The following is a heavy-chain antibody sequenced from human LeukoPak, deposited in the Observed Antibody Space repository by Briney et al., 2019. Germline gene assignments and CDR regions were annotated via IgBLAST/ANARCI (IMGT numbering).Heavy chain of an antibody. CDR3: ARDLSLAHYCGSGSYYTGAD. D-gene: IGHD3-10*01. V-gene: IGHV3-48*01. J-gene: IGHJ4*02. Sequence: PGGSLRLSCAASGFTFSSYSMNWVRQAPGKGLEWVSYISSSSSTIYYADSVKGRFTISRDNAKNSLYLQMNSLRAEDTAVYYCARDLSLAHYCGSGSYYTGADWGQGTLVTVSS. CDR1: GFTFSSYS. CDR2: ISSSSSTI.